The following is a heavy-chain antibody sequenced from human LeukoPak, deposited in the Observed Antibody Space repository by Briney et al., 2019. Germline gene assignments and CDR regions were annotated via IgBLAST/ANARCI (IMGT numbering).Heavy chain of an antibody. J-gene: IGHJ3*02. Sequence: GASVTVSFKASGGTFTIYAISWVRQAPGQGLEWMGRIIPILGIANYAQKFQGRVTITADKSTSTAYMELSSLRSEDTAVYYCARAPIVPDAFDIWGQGTMVTVSS. CDR1: GGTFTIYA. V-gene: IGHV1-69*04. D-gene: IGHD2/OR15-2a*01. CDR3: ARAPIVPDAFDI. CDR2: IIPILGIA.